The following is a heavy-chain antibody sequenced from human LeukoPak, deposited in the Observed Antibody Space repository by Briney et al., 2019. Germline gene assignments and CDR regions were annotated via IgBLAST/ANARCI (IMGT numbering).Heavy chain of an antibody. D-gene: IGHD3-9*01. CDR3: ARDTTLRYFDWLGLFDAFDI. J-gene: IGHJ3*02. CDR2: INPSGGST. Sequence: GASVKVSCKASGYTFTSYYMHWVRQAPGQGLEWMGIINPSGGSTSYAQKFQGRVTMTRDTSTSTVYMELSSLRSEDTAVYYCARDTTLRYFDWLGLFDAFDIWGQGTMVTVSS. V-gene: IGHV1-46*01. CDR1: GYTFTSYY.